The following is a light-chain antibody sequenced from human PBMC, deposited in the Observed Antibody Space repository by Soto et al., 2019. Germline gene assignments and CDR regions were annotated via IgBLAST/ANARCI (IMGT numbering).Light chain of an antibody. Sequence: DIVMTQSPDSLAVSLGERTTINCRSSQSVLHRSKRKNYLAWYQQKAGQPPKLLISWASTRESGVPDRFSGSGSGTDFTLTISSLQAEDVATYYCPKYYSGRTFGQGTKVDI. V-gene: IGKV4-1*01. CDR1: QSVLHRSKRKNY. CDR3: PKYYSGRT. J-gene: IGKJ1*01. CDR2: WAS.